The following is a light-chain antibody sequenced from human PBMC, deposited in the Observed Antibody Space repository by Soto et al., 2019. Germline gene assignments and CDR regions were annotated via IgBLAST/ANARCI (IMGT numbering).Light chain of an antibody. CDR2: GAS. J-gene: IGKJ4*01. V-gene: IGKV3-15*01. CDR3: QEYNNWHPVT. Sequence: EMVMTQSPATLSVSPGERATLSCRASQSVSSNLAWYQQKPGQAPRLLIHGASTRATGIPARFSGSGSGTEFTLTISSLQSEDFAVYYCQEYNNWHPVTFGGGTKVDIK. CDR1: QSVSSN.